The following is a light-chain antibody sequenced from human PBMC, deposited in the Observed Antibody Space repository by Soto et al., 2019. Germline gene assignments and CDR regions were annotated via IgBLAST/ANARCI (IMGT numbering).Light chain of an antibody. V-gene: IGKV1-5*03. CDR2: KAS. CDR1: QTISSW. Sequence: DIQMTQSPYTLSGSVGDRVTITCRSSQTISSWLAWYQQKPGKAPKLLIYKASTLKSGVPSRFSGSGSGTEFTLTISSLQSEDFAVYYCQQYNDWPPVTFGGGTKVDIK. J-gene: IGKJ4*01. CDR3: QQYNDWPPVT.